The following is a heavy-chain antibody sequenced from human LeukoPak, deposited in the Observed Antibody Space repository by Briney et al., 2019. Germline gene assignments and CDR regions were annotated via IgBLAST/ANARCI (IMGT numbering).Heavy chain of an antibody. D-gene: IGHD3-22*01. CDR3: ARVSGEREGDSSGYIDY. Sequence: SETRSLTCTVSGGSISSYYWSWIRQPAGKGLEWIGRIYTSGSTNYNPSLKSRVTMSVDTSKNQFSLKLSSVTAADTAVYYCARVSGEREGDSSGYIDYWGQGTLVTVSS. CDR2: IYTSGST. V-gene: IGHV4-4*07. CDR1: GGSISSYY. J-gene: IGHJ4*02.